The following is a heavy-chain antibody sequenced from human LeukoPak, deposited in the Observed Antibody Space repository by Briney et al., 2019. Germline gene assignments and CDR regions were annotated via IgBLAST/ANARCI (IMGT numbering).Heavy chain of an antibody. D-gene: IGHD2-15*01. CDR1: GYTFTSYD. CDR3: ARGGGYCSGGSCPYYFDY. Sequence: ASVKVSCKASGYTFTSYDINWVRQATGQGLEWMGWMNPNSGNTGYAQKFQGRVTMTRNNSISTAYMELSSLRSEDTAAYYCARGGGYCSGGSCPYYFDYWGQGTLVTVSS. V-gene: IGHV1-8*01. CDR2: MNPNSGNT. J-gene: IGHJ4*02.